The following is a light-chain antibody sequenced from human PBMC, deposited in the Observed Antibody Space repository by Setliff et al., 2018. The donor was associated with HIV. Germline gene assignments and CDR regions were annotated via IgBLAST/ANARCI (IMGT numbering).Light chain of an antibody. V-gene: IGLV2-14*01. CDR2: EVT. Sequence: QSALAQHASVSGSPGQSITISCTGTSSDIGGYSYVSWYQQHPGKAPKLIIYEVTNRPSGVSNRFSGSKSGNTASLTISGLQAEDEADYYCSSYAISNTLPFGTGTKVTVL. CDR3: SSYAISNTLP. CDR1: SSDIGGYSY. J-gene: IGLJ1*01.